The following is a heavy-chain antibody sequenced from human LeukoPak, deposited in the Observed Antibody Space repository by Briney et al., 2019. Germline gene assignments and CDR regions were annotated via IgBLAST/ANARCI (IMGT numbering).Heavy chain of an antibody. CDR2: SKNKDYAYST. J-gene: IGHJ3*02. CDR1: GFTFSDHH. D-gene: IGHD3-10*01. V-gene: IGHV3-72*01. Sequence: GGSLRLSCAASGFTFSDHHMDWVRQAPGKGLEWIGRSKNKDYAYSTVYAASVKDRFTFSRDDPKSSLYLQMNSLTTEDTAVYYCTRRLPGTGAFDMWGQGTMVTVCS. CDR3: TRRLPGTGAFDM.